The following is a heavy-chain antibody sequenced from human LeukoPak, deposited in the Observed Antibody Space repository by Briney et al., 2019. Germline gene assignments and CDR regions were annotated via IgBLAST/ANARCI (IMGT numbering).Heavy chain of an antibody. Sequence: SETLSLTCAVSGGSISSGGYSWSWIRHPPGKGLEWIGYIYHSGSTYHNPSLKSRVTISVDRSKNQFSLKLSSVTAADTAVYYCARDGNTPHWGQGTLVTVSS. CDR1: GGSISSGGYS. D-gene: IGHD1-7*01. CDR2: IYHSGST. CDR3: ARDGNTPH. V-gene: IGHV4-30-2*01. J-gene: IGHJ4*02.